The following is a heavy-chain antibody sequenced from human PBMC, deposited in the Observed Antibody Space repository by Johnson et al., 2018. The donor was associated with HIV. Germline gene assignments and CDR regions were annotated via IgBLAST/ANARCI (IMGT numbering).Heavy chain of an antibody. CDR1: GFPVTSNF. CDR2: VYSTFGT. Sequence: VQLVESGGGLVQPGGSLRLSCAASGFPVTSNFMTWVRQPPGKGLDWVSAVYSTFGTYYADSVKGRFTISRDNFKNTLYLQINSLRPEDTAVYYCARLPSGYSRDDLDIWGQGTMVTVSS. CDR3: ARLPSGYSRDDLDI. D-gene: IGHD5-18*01. V-gene: IGHV3-66*02. J-gene: IGHJ3*02.